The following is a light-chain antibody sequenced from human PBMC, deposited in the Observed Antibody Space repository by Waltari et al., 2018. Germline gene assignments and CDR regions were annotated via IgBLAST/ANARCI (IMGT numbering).Light chain of an antibody. CDR2: AAS. J-gene: IGKJ4*01. CDR1: QDIGTY. CDR3: QQLHTYPLT. Sequence: DLQLTQSPSFLSASVGRRVTVNCRASQDIGTYFAWYQKKPGKAPHLLIYAASSLHTGVPSRFSAGGSGTLFTLTINRLQPEDFATYYCQQLHTYPLTFGGGTEVEL. V-gene: IGKV1-9*01.